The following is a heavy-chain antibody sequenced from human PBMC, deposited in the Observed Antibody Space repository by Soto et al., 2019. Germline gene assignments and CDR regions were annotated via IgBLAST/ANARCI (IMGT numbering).Heavy chain of an antibody. CDR3: ARHPQRSTIAAN. CDR2: IYYSGST. CDR1: GGSISSSSYY. Sequence: QLQLQESGPGLVKPSETLSLTCTVSGGSISSSSYYWGWIRQPPGKGLEWIGSIYYSGSTYYNPSLKSLGTISVDTSKNQFSLELSSVPAADTAVYYCARHPQRSTIAANWGQGTLVTVSS. J-gene: IGHJ4*02. D-gene: IGHD2-2*01. V-gene: IGHV4-39*01.